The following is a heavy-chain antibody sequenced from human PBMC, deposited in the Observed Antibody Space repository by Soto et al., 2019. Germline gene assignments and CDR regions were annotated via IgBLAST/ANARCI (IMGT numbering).Heavy chain of an antibody. CDR2: ILSNYNT. Sequence: GGSLRLSCAASGFRFRDYTMSWVRQAPGKVLESISVILSNYNTYYTDSVRGRFTISRDSSKNMLYLEMNSLRAEDTAVYYCARRVNGYIDYSGQGALVTVST. CDR1: GFRFRDYT. D-gene: IGHD2-8*01. J-gene: IGHJ4*02. CDR3: ARRVNGYIDY. V-gene: IGHV3-23*05.